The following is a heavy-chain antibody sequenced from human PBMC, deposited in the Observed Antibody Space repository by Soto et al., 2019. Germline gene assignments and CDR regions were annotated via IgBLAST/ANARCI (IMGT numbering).Heavy chain of an antibody. V-gene: IGHV3-66*01. J-gene: IGHJ4*02. Sequence: GGSLRLSCAASGFTVSSNYMSWVRQAPGKGLEWVSVIYSGGSTYYADSVRGRFTVSRDKSKNTLYLQMNSLRAEDTAMYYCARDGPSIAARPSGDFWGQGTPVTVSS. CDR1: GFTVSSNY. CDR3: ARDGPSIAARPSGDF. CDR2: IYSGGST. D-gene: IGHD6-6*01.